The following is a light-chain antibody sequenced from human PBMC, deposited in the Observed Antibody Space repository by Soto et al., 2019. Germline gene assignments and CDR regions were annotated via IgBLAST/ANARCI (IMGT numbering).Light chain of an antibody. V-gene: IGKV1-33*01. Sequence: DIQMTQSPSSLSASVGDRVTITCQASHDITNYLNWYQQKAGRAPKLLIFDASNLDTGVPSRFSGSGSGTDFTFTISSLQAXXXXXXXXXXXXXXXLXFGGGTKVEIK. CDR3: XXXXXXXLX. CDR1: HDITNY. J-gene: IGKJ4*01. CDR2: DAS.